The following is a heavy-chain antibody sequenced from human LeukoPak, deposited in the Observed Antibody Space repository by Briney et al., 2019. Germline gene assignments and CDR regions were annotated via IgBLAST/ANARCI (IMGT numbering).Heavy chain of an antibody. CDR3: ARDRLRGDL. CDR2: LTTYNGKA. V-gene: IGHV1-2*02. Sequence: GASVKVSCKASGYTFTGYYMHWVRQAPGQGLEWVGWLTTYNGKANYAEKFQGRVTMTMDKSTSTAYMEVKNLKVDDTAMYYCARDRLRGDLWGQGTMITVSS. CDR1: GYTFTGYY. J-gene: IGHJ3*01. D-gene: IGHD4-17*01.